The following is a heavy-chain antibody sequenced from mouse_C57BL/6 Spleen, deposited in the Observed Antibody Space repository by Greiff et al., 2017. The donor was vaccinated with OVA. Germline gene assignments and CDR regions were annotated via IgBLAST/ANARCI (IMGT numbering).Heavy chain of an antibody. CDR3: AREDGSDYGY. CDR1: GYTFTSYG. V-gene: IGHV1-81*01. Sequence: VQLQQSGAELARPGASVKLSCKASGYTFTSYGISWVKQRTGQGLEWIGEIYPRSGNTYYNEKFKGKATLTADKSSSTAYMELRSLTSEDSAVYFCAREDGSDYGYWGQGTTLTVSS. J-gene: IGHJ2*01. CDR2: IYPRSGNT. D-gene: IGHD1-1*01.